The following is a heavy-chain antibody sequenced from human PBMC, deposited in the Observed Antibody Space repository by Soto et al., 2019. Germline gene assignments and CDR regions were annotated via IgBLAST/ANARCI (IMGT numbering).Heavy chain of an antibody. D-gene: IGHD3-10*01. V-gene: IGHV1-69*13. CDR2: IIPIFGTA. CDR1: GGTFSSYA. CDR3: ARDGLRGEWYYYGMDV. J-gene: IGHJ6*02. Sequence: SVKVSCKASGGTFSSYAISWVRQAPGQGLEWMGGIIPIFGTANYAQKFQGRVTITADESTSTAYMELSSLRSEDTAVYYCARDGLRGEWYYYGMDVWGQGTTVTVSS.